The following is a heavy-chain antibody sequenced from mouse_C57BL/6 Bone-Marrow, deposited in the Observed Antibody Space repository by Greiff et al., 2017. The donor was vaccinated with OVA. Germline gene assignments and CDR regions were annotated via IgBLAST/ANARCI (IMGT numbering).Heavy chain of an antibody. J-gene: IGHJ1*03. CDR1: GFTFSSYT. CDR3: ARGDWDSFHWYFDV. CDR2: ISGGGGNT. V-gene: IGHV5-9*01. Sequence: EVKLVESGGGLVKPGGSLKLSCAASGFTFSSYTMSWVRQTPEKRLEWVATISGGGGNTYYPDSVKGRFTISRDNAKNTLYLQLSSLRSEDTALYYCARGDWDSFHWYFDVWGTGTTVTVSS. D-gene: IGHD4-1*01.